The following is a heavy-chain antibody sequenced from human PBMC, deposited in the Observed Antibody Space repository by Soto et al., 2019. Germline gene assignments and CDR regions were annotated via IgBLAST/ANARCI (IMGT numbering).Heavy chain of an antibody. CDR1: GGTFVSSA. Sequence: QVQLLQSGAELREPGSSVRVSCTPSGGTFVSSAFAWVRQAPGGKIEWMGGIIPILGSTKYAEKFLGRLTISADDSSRTAYLELSSLTFDDTAVYFCAKKNPHDDSNKAGLDPLGQGTLVTVST. J-gene: IGHJ5*02. V-gene: IGHV1-69*01. CDR2: IIPILGST. CDR3: AKKNPHDDSNKAGLDP. D-gene: IGHD6-19*01.